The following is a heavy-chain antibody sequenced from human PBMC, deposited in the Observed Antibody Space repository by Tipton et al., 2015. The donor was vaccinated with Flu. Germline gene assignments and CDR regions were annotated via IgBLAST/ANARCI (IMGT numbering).Heavy chain of an antibody. J-gene: IGHJ4*02. CDR1: GFTFDDYA. CDR2: ISWNSDVI. Sequence: SLRLSCAASGFTFDDYALHWVRQAPGKGLQWVSGISWNSDVIAYADSVRGRFTISRDNAKNSLYLQMNSLRPEDTALYYCARRKYSGTYLDYWGQGTLVTVSS. CDR3: ARRKYSGTYLDY. D-gene: IGHD1-26*01. V-gene: IGHV3-9*01.